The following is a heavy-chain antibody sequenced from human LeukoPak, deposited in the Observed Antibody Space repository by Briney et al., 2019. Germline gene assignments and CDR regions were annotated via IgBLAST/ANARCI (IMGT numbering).Heavy chain of an antibody. CDR2: ISWNSGSI. V-gene: IGHV3-9*01. J-gene: IGHJ5*02. D-gene: IGHD3-22*01. CDR3: ARGYDSSGYYYVSWFDP. CDR1: GFTFDDYA. Sequence: PGGSLRLSCAASGFTFDDYAMHWVRQAPGQGLEWVSGISWNSGSIGYADAVKGRFTISRDNAKNSLYLQMNSLRAEDTALYYCARGYDSSGYYYVSWFDPWGQGTLVTVSS.